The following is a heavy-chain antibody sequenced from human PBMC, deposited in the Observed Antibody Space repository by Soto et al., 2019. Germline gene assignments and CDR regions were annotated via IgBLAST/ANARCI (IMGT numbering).Heavy chain of an antibody. D-gene: IGHD6-19*01. CDR3: ARPYSSGWYGAFDI. CDR2: IYYSGST. V-gene: IGHV4-59*08. J-gene: IGHJ3*02. Sequence: SETLSLTCSVSGASIYNYYWSWVRQPPGKGLEWIGYIYYSGSTKYNPSLKSRVTISVDMSKNQFSLKLSSVTAADTSVYYCARPYSSGWYGAFDIWGQG. CDR1: GASIYNYY.